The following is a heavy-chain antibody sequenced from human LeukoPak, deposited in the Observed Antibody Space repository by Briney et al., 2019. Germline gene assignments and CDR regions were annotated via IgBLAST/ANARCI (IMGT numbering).Heavy chain of an antibody. Sequence: ASVKVSCKASGYTFTSYDINWVRQAPGQGLEWMGWMNANSGNTGYAQKFQGRLTMTRNPSTSTAYMELSSLRSEDTAVYYCARLNRNWFDPWGQGTPVTVSS. V-gene: IGHV1-8*02. CDR3: ARLNRNWFDP. D-gene: IGHD1/OR15-1a*01. CDR1: GYTFTSYD. CDR2: MNANSGNT. J-gene: IGHJ5*02.